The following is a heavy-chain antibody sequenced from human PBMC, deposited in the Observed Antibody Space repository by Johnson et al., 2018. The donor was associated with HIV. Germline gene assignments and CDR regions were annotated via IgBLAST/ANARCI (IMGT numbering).Heavy chain of an antibody. Sequence: QVQLVESGGGVVQPGRSLRLSCAASGFNFSSYAMHWVRQAPGKGLEWVAVISYDGSNRYYTESVKGRFTISRDKSKNTLYLQMNSLRAEDTAVYYCAKLVGDYVSNAFDIWGQGTMVTVSS. CDR3: AKLVGDYVSNAFDI. D-gene: IGHD4-17*01. CDR1: GFNFSSYA. CDR2: ISYDGSNR. J-gene: IGHJ3*02. V-gene: IGHV3-30*04.